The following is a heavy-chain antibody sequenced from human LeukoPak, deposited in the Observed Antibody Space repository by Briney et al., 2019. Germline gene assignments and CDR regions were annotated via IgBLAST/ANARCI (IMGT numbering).Heavy chain of an antibody. CDR1: GYTFTSYY. CDR2: INASGGST. Sequence: GASVKVSCKASGYTFTSYYIHWVRQAPGQGLEWMGIINASGGSTTYAQKFQGRVTMTRDTSTRTVYMELSSLRSEDTAVYYCARGGGIYFDYWGQGTLVTVSS. CDR3: ARGGGIYFDY. V-gene: IGHV1-46*01. J-gene: IGHJ4*02. D-gene: IGHD3-16*01.